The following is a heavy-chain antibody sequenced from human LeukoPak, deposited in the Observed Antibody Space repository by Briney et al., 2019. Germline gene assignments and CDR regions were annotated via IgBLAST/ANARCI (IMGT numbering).Heavy chain of an antibody. CDR2: IYYSGST. Sequence: SETLSLTCTVSGGSISSYYWSWIRRPPGKGLEWIGYIYYSGSTNYNPSLKSRVTISVDTSKNQFSLKLSSVTAADTAVYYCARSPLDYYYYYGMDVWGQGTTVTVSS. J-gene: IGHJ6*02. V-gene: IGHV4-59*08. CDR3: ARSPLDYYYYYGMDV. D-gene: IGHD3/OR15-3a*01. CDR1: GGSISSYY.